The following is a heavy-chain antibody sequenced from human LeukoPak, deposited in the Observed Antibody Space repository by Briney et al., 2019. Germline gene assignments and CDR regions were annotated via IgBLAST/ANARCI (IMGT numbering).Heavy chain of an antibody. J-gene: IGHJ6*03. CDR3: ARAGSSSWPHYYYYMDD. CDR1: GGSMSGYY. V-gene: IGHV4-59*01. Sequence: SETLSLTCSVSGGSMSGYYWSWIRQPPGQGLEWIGFIYYRGDTKYNPSLKSRVTILVDTSKNQFSLKLSSVTAADTAVYYCARAGSSSWPHYYYYMDDWGKGTTVTISS. CDR2: IYYRGDT. D-gene: IGHD6-13*01.